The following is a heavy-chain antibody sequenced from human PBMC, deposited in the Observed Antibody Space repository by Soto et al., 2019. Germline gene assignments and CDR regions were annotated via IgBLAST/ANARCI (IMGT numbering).Heavy chain of an antibody. CDR2: IYYSGST. J-gene: IGHJ6*02. CDR3: ARDSKRSGYYYYYYGMDV. Sequence: SETLSLTCTVSGGSISSSSYYWGWIRQPPGKELEWIGSIYYSGSTNYNPSLKSRVTISVDTSKNQFSLKLSSVTAADTAVYYCARDSKRSGYYYYYYGMDVWGQGTTVTVSS. D-gene: IGHD3-10*01. V-gene: IGHV4-39*07. CDR1: GGSISSSSYY.